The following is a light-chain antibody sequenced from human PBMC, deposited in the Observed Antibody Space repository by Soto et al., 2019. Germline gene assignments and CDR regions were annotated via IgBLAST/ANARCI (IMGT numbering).Light chain of an antibody. CDR3: HQHGVSPFT. CDR2: GSS. V-gene: IGKV3-20*01. CDR1: QSVSTSY. Sequence: EVVLTQSPGTLSLSPGERATLSCRASQSVSTSYVAWYQQIPGQTPRLLIYGSSSRATGIPDRFSGGGSGTDFTLTISRLEPEDYAIYYCHQHGVSPFTFGPGTKVDL. J-gene: IGKJ3*01.